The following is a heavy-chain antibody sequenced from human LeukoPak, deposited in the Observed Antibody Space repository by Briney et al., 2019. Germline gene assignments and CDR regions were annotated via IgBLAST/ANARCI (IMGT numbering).Heavy chain of an antibody. CDR1: GFTFSSYA. J-gene: IGHJ4*02. CDR2: ISGGGGTT. Sequence: GGSLRLSCAASGFTFSSYAMSWVRQAPGKGLEWVSAISGGGGTTYYAKSVKGRFTISRDNSNNTLYLQVNSLRAEDTAVYYCAKAAIGAEIEYWGQGTLVTVSS. D-gene: IGHD6-13*01. CDR3: AKAAIGAEIEY. V-gene: IGHV3-23*01.